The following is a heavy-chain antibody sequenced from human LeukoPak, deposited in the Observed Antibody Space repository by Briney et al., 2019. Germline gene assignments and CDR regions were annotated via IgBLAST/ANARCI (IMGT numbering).Heavy chain of an antibody. CDR1: GYTFTGYY. V-gene: IGHV1-2*02. J-gene: IGHJ4*01. D-gene: IGHD3-3*01. CDR2: INPNSGGT. Sequence: ASVKVSCKASGYTFTGYYMHWVRQAPGQGLEWMGWINPNSGGTNYAQKFQGRVNMTRDTSISTAYMELSRLRSDDTAVYYCARALGVVSHIDYWGQGTLVTVSS. CDR3: ARALGVVSHIDY.